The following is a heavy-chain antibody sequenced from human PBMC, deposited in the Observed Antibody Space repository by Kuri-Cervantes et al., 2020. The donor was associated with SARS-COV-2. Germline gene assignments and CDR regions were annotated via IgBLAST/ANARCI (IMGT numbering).Heavy chain of an antibody. CDR2: INPSGGST. V-gene: IGHV1-46*01. CDR3: VRFRYYDSSRNASDI. J-gene: IGHJ3*02. D-gene: IGHD3-22*01. Sequence: ASVKVSCKASGYTFTSYYMHWVRQAPGQGLEWMGIINPSGGSTSYAQKFQGRVTMTRDTSTSTVYMELSRLRSDDTAVYYCVRFRYYDSSRNASDIWGQGTLVTVSS. CDR1: GYTFTSYY.